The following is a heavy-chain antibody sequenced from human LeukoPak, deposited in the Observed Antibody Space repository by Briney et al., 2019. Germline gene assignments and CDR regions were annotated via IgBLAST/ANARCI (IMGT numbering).Heavy chain of an antibody. CDR3: ARCMVLSQGWCNWFDP. D-gene: IGHD6-13*01. V-gene: IGHV3-23*01. CDR1: GFDLTTYA. Sequence: GGSLRLSCAASGFDLTTYAVTWVRQAPAKGLEWVSSMRIGGGGTYYADSVKGRFTISRDNSENTLHLQMNNLRVEDTARYFCARCMVLSQGWCNWFDPWGQGTLVTVSS. CDR2: MRIGGGGT. J-gene: IGHJ5*02.